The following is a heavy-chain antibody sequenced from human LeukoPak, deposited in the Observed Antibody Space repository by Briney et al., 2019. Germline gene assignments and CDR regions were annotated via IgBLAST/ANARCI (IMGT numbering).Heavy chain of an antibody. CDR3: ARDRWWELPYTTFDY. CDR1: GYTCTSYG. V-gene: IGHV1-18*04. J-gene: IGHJ4*02. Sequence: ASVKVSCKASGYTCTSYGISWVRQAPGQGLEWMGWISVYNGNTKYAQNLQGRVTMTTDTSTSTAYMELRSLRSDDTAVYYCARDRWWELPYTTFDYWGQGTLVTVSS. CDR2: ISVYNGNT. D-gene: IGHD1-26*01.